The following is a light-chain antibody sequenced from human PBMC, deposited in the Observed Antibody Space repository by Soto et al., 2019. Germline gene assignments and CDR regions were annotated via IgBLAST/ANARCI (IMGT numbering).Light chain of an antibody. CDR1: QSVSSNY. Sequence: EIVLTQSPGTLSLSPGERATLSCRASQSVSSNYLAWYQQKPGQAPRLLIYGASSRAAGIPDRFSGSGSGTDFTLTISRLEPEDFAVYYCQQYGSSLPFGQGTRLEIK. CDR3: QQYGSSLP. V-gene: IGKV3-20*01. CDR2: GAS. J-gene: IGKJ5*01.